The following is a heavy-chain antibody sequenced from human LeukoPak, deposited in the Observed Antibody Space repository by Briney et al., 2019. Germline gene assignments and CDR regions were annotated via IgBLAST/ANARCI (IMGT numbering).Heavy chain of an antibody. Sequence: ASVKASCKASGYTFTSYGISWVRQAPGQGLEWMGWISAYSGGTNYAQKFQGRVTMTRDTSISTAYMELSRLRSDDTAVYYCARDPSAVRYFDWLFSTAPAQLDYWGQGTLVTVSS. V-gene: IGHV1-2*02. CDR1: GYTFTSYG. CDR3: ARDPSAVRYFDWLFSTAPAQLDY. CDR2: ISAYSGGT. J-gene: IGHJ4*02. D-gene: IGHD3-9*01.